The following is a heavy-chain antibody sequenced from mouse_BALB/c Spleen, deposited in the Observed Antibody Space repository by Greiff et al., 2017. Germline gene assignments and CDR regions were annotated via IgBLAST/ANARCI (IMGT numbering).Heavy chain of an antibody. CDR1: GFTFSSFG. Sequence: EVQGVESGGGLVQPGGSRKLSCAASGFTFSSFGMHWVRQAPEKGLEWVAYISSGSSTIYYADTVKGRFTISRDNPKNTLFLQMTSLRSEDTAMYYCARSLFYYGSSSYYFDYWGQGTTLTVSS. V-gene: IGHV5-17*02. J-gene: IGHJ2*01. CDR3: ARSLFYYGSSSYYFDY. CDR2: ISSGSSTI. D-gene: IGHD1-1*01.